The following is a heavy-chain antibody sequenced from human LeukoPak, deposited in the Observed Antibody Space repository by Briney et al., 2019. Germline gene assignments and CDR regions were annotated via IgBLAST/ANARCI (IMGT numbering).Heavy chain of an antibody. J-gene: IGHJ4*02. CDR2: TYYNSKWYT. CDR1: GDSVSSNSAA. D-gene: IGHD3-10*01. CDR3: ARNYYGSGSYDNSFDY. V-gene: IGHV6-1*01. Sequence: SRTLSLTFAISGDSVSSNSAAWSWIRQSPSRGLEWLGRTYYNSKWYTDYALSVKSRITINPDTSKNQFSLQLNSVTPEDTAVYYCARNYYGSGSYDNSFDYGSQGRMVTVSS.